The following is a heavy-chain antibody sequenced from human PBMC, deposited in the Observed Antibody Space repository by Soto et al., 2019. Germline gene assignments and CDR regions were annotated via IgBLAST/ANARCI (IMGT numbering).Heavy chain of an antibody. J-gene: IGHJ6*02. CDR2: IYLGDSDT. Sequence: SGESLKISCKGSGYTFTNYWIGWVRQMPGKGPEWMGIIYLGDSDTKYNPSFQGQVTISADKSITTTYLQWSSLKASDTAIYYCAASIFYYGMDVWGQGTTVTVSS. CDR1: GYTFTNYW. CDR3: AASIFYYGMDV. V-gene: IGHV5-51*01.